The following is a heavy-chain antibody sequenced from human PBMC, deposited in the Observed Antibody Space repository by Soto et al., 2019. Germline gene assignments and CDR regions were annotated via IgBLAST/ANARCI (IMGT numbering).Heavy chain of an antibody. CDR1: GGTFSSYA. Sequence: QVQLVQSGAEVKKPGSSVKVSCKASGGTFSSYAISWVRQAPGQGLEWMGGIIPIFVTANYAQKFQGRVTSTADESTSKAFRELSSLRAEDTAVYYCARDTHLGWLKRVSTNYYFGMDVWGQGTTVTVSS. D-gene: IGHD3-22*01. CDR2: IIPIFVTA. V-gene: IGHV1-69*01. J-gene: IGHJ6*02. CDR3: ARDTHLGWLKRVSTNYYFGMDV.